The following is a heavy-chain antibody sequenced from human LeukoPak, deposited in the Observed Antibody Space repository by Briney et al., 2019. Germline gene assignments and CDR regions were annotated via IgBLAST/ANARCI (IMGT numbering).Heavy chain of an antibody. CDR3: AKDYLYYDSSGHDY. CDR1: GFTFSSYA. Sequence: GGSLRLSCAASGFTFSSYAMSWVSQAPGKGLEWVSAISGSGGSTYYADSVKSRFTISRDNSKNTLYLQMNSLRAEDTAVYYCAKDYLYYDSSGHDYWGQGTLVTVSS. V-gene: IGHV3-23*01. J-gene: IGHJ4*02. CDR2: ISGSGGST. D-gene: IGHD3-22*01.